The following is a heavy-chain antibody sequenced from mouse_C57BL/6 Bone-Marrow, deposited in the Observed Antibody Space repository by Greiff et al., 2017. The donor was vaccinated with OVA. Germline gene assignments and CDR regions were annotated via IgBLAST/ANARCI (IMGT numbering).Heavy chain of an antibody. J-gene: IGHJ4*01. D-gene: IGHD1-1*02. V-gene: IGHV1-63*01. CDR2: IYPGGGYT. CDR3: ARWVGDYAMDY. Sequence: LQQSGAELVRPGPSVKMSCKASGYTFTNYWIGWAKQRPGHGLEWIGDIYPGGGYTNYNEKFKGKATLTADKSSSTAYMQFSSLTSEDSAIYYCARWVGDYAMDYWGQGTSVTVSS. CDR1: GYTFTNYW.